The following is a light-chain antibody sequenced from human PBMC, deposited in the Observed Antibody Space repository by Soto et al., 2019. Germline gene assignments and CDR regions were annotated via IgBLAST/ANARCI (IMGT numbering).Light chain of an antibody. Sequence: EIVLTQSPATLSLSPGERATLSCRASQSVSSYLAWYQQKPGQAPRLLIYDASNRATGIPARFSGSGSGTDFTLTISSLEPEDFAVYYWQQRSNWPPGFTFGPGTKGDIK. J-gene: IGKJ3*01. CDR3: QQRSNWPPGFT. V-gene: IGKV3-11*01. CDR2: DAS. CDR1: QSVSSY.